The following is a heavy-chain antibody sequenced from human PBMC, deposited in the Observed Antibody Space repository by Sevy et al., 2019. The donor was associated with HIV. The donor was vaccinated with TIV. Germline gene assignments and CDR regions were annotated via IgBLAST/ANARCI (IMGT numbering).Heavy chain of an antibody. V-gene: IGHV4-61*02. J-gene: IGHJ4*02. CDR3: AREPYYETSGYPWYFDY. CDR1: GDSITSGYNS. Sequence: SETLSLTCTVSGDSITSGYNSWSWIRQPAGKGLEWIGRISTSGSTNYNSSLKSRVSMSIDTSKNQFSLKLSSLSAADTAVYYCAREPYYETSGYPWYFDYWGQGTLVTVSS. CDR2: ISTSGST. D-gene: IGHD3-22*01.